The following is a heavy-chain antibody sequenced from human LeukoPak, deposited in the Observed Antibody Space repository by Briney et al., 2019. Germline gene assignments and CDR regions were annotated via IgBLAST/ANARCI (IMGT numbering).Heavy chain of an antibody. V-gene: IGHV3-30*04. D-gene: IGHD3-10*01. CDR1: GFTFSSYA. CDR2: ISYDGSNK. Sequence: GGSLRLSCAASGFTFSSYAMHWVRQAPGKGLEWVAVISYDGSNKYYADSVKGRFTISRDNSKNTLYLQMNSLRAEDTAVYYCAGEKYYYGSGSYSAFDIWGQGTMVTVSS. CDR3: AGEKYYYGSGSYSAFDI. J-gene: IGHJ3*02.